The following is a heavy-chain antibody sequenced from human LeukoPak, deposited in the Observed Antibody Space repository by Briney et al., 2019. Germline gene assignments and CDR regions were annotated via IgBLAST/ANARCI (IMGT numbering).Heavy chain of an antibody. D-gene: IGHD2-2*01. Sequence: ASVKVSXKASGYTFTSYDINWVRQATGQGLEWMGWMNPNSGNTGYAQKFQGRVTITRNTSISTAYMELSSLRSEDTAVYYCARGGRLLYRTRGFDYWGQGTLVTVSS. CDR1: GYTFTSYD. CDR3: ARGGRLLYRTRGFDY. J-gene: IGHJ4*02. V-gene: IGHV1-8*03. CDR2: MNPNSGNT.